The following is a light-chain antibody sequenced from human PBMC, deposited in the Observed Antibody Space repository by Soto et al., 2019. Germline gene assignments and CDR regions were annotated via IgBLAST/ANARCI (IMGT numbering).Light chain of an antibody. CDR1: SSDVGSYNL. Sequence: QSVLTQPASVSGSPGQSITISCTGTSSDVGSYNLVSWYQQHPGKAPKLMIYEGSKRPSGVSNRFSGSKSGNTASLTISGLQAEDEGDYYWCSYAGSSGYVVFGGGAKLTVL. V-gene: IGLV2-23*01. CDR3: CSYAGSSGYVV. J-gene: IGLJ2*01. CDR2: EGS.